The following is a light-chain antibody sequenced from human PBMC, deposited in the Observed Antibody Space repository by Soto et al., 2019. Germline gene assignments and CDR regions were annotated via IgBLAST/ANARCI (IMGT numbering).Light chain of an antibody. CDR1: TSNIGDNY. Sequence: QSVLTQPPAVSAAPGQKLTISCAGTTSNIGDNYVSWYQQVPGAAPKLLMYDNDKRPSGIPDRFSGSKSGTSATLGITGLQTGDEADYYCGTWDSGLSAVVFGGGTKLTVL. CDR2: DND. V-gene: IGLV1-51*01. CDR3: GTWDSGLSAVV. J-gene: IGLJ2*01.